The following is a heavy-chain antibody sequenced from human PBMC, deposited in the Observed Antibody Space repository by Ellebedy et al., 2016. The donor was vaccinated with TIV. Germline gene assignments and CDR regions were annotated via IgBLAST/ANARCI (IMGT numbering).Heavy chain of an antibody. V-gene: IGHV4-39*01. CDR2: IYYSGST. Sequence: SETLSLXXAVYGGSFSGYYWGWIRQPPGKGLEWIGSIYYSGSTYYNPSLKSRVTISVDTSKNQFSLKLSSVTAADTAVYYCARLALRLNWFDPWGQGTLVTVSS. CDR3: ARLALRLNWFDP. CDR1: GGSFSGYY. D-gene: IGHD5-12*01. J-gene: IGHJ5*02.